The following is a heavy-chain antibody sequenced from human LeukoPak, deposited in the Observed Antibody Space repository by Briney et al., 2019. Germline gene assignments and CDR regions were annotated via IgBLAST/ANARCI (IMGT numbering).Heavy chain of an antibody. CDR3: AKSQVTGRSPSMDV. CDR1: GFTFSSYA. D-gene: IGHD2-21*02. V-gene: IGHV3-23*01. CDR2: ISGSGGST. J-gene: IGHJ6*02. Sequence: GGSLRLSCAASGFTFSSYAMSWVRQAPGKGLEWVSVISGSGGSTYYADSVKGRFTISRDNSKNTLYLQMNSLRAEDTAVYYCAKSQVTGRSPSMDVWGQGTTVTVSS.